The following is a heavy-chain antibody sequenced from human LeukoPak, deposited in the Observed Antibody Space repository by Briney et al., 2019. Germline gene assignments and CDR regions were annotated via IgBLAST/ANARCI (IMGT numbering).Heavy chain of an antibody. V-gene: IGHV3-23*01. J-gene: IGHJ4*02. Sequence: PGGSLRLSCAASGFTFSSYVMSWVRQAPGKGLEWVSGISGSGGSTYYADSVKGRFTISRDNSKNTMYMQMNSLRAEDTAVYYCAKDRIAVAAATPDYWGQGALVTVSS. CDR2: ISGSGGST. CDR1: GFTFSSYV. CDR3: AKDRIAVAAATPDY. D-gene: IGHD6-19*01.